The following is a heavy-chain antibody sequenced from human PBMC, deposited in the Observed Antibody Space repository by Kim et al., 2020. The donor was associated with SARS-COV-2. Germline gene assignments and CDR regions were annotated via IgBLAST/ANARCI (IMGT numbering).Heavy chain of an antibody. CDR2: VSPDGTII. J-gene: IGHJ4*02. Sequence: GGSLRLSCAASGFTFSTSRMDWVRQAPGKGLVWVSRVSPDGTIILDADSVKGRFTISRDNAKNTLYLQMNSLRAEDTAIYYCVKGGLFDFEDWGQGAMVTVSS. V-gene: IGHV3-74*01. CDR3: VKGGLFDFED. D-gene: IGHD3-10*02. CDR1: GFTFSTSR.